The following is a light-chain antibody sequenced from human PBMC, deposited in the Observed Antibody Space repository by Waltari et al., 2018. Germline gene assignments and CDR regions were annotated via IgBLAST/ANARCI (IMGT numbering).Light chain of an antibody. CDR2: KAS. CDR1: QSILTW. V-gene: IGKV1-5*03. CDR3: QQYNTYSPGPT. Sequence: DIQMTQSPSTLSASVGDRVTITCRASQSILTWLAWYQQKPGKAPRLLMYKASSLQSGVPPRFSGSGSGTEFTLTISSLQPDDFATDYCQQYNTYSPGPTFGGGTKVEIK. J-gene: IGKJ4*01.